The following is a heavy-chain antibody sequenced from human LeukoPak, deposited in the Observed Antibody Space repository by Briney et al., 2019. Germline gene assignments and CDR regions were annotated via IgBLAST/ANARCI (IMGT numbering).Heavy chain of an antibody. CDR1: GFTFSSYG. J-gene: IGHJ4*02. CDR3: AKDLGSSNDY. Sequence: GGSLRLSCAASGFTFSSYGMHWVRQAPGKGLEWVAVISYDGSNKYYADSVRGRFTISRDNSKNTLYLQMNSLRAEDTAVYYCAKDLGSSNDYWGQGTLVAVSS. CDR2: ISYDGSNK. V-gene: IGHV3-30*18. D-gene: IGHD6-13*01.